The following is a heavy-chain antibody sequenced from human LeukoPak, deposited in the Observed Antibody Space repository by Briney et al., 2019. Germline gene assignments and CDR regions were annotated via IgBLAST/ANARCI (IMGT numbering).Heavy chain of an antibody. D-gene: IGHD6-6*01. V-gene: IGHV3-9*01. CDR2: ISWNSGSI. Sequence: GGSLRLSCAVSGFSFDDYAMHWVWHAPGKGLEWVSGISWNSGSISYADSVKGRFTISRDNAKNSLYLQMNSLRAEDTALYYCAKWYSSSSSSAAGTATNHHWYFDLWGRGTLVTVSS. J-gene: IGHJ2*01. CDR1: GFSFDDYA. CDR3: AKWYSSSSSSAAGTATNHHWYFDL.